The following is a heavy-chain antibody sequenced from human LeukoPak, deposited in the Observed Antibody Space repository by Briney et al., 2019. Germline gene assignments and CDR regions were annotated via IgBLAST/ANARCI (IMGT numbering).Heavy chain of an antibody. V-gene: IGHV4-4*07. CDR1: GASISSYY. J-gene: IGHJ4*02. CDR2: ISYSGST. Sequence: SETLSLTCTVSGASISSYYWSWIRQPAGKGLEWIGSISYSGSTSYNLSLKRRVTMSIDTSKNHFPLRLSSMTAADTATYYCARSPSGSYPDWGQGTLVTVSS. D-gene: IGHD1-26*01. CDR3: ARSPSGSYPD.